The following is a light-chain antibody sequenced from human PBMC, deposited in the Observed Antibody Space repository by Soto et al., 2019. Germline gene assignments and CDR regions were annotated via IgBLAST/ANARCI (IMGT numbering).Light chain of an antibody. CDR1: QTISSW. CDR3: HHYNSYSEP. CDR2: RAS. V-gene: IGKV1-5*03. J-gene: IGKJ1*01. Sequence: DIQMTQSPFTLSGSVGDRVTLSCRASQTISSWLAWYQQKPGKAPKLLIYRASTLKSGVPARFSGSGSGTEFTLTISSLQAEDFASYNCHHYNSYSEPFGQGTKVDI.